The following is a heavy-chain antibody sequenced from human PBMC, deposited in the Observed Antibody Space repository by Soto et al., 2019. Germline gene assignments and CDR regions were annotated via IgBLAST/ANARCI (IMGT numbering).Heavy chain of an antibody. V-gene: IGHV3-74*01. CDR3: AKAKYSSSSRSYYYYGMDV. D-gene: IGHD6-6*01. Sequence: GGSLRLSCAASGFTFSSYWMHWVRQAPGKGLVWVSRIYSDGSSTSYADSVKGRFTISRDNAKNTLYLQMNSLRAEDTAVYYCAKAKYSSSSRSYYYYGMDVWGQGTTGTVSS. CDR2: IYSDGSST. CDR1: GFTFSSYW. J-gene: IGHJ6*02.